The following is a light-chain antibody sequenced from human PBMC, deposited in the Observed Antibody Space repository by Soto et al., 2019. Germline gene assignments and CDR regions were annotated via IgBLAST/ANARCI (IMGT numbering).Light chain of an antibody. V-gene: IGLV3-21*02. CDR2: DDS. J-gene: IGLJ3*02. CDR3: QVWDPGLDHRGV. Sequence: SYELAQAPSVSVAPGQTARITCGGDNIGSKSVHWYQQKPGQVPVLVIYDDSDRPSGIPERFSGSNSGTTATLTISRVEAGDEADFYCQVWDPGLDHRGVFGGGTKVTVL. CDR1: NIGSKS.